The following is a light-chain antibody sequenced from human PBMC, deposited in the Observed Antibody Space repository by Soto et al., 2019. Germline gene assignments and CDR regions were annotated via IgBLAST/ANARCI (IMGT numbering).Light chain of an antibody. CDR1: SSDVGAYRS. CDR2: EVS. J-gene: IGLJ1*01. V-gene: IGLV2-14*03. CDR3: SSSTRSSTDL. Sequence: SALTQPASVSGSPGQSITISCTGTSSDVGAYRSVSWYQQHPDKAPKLIIYEVSHRASGVPDRFSGSKSDNTASLTISGLHTEDEADYFCSSSTRSSTDLFGTGTKLTVL.